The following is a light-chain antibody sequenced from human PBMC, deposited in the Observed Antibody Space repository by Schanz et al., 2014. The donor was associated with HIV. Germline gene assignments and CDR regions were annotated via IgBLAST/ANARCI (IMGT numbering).Light chain of an antibody. J-gene: IGKJ4*01. CDR1: QGISSY. CDR2: SAS. Sequence: DVQMTQSPSTLSASVGDRVTITCRASQGISSYLAWFQQKPGKAPKLLIYSASTLRSGVPSRFSGSGSGTDFTLTISRLQPEDVATYYCQKYDSVPLTFGGGTKVEIK. CDR3: QKYDSVPLT. V-gene: IGKV1-9*01.